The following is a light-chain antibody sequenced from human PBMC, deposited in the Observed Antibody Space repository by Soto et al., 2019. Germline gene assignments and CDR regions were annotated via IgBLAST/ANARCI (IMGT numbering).Light chain of an antibody. V-gene: IGKV3-11*01. CDR3: QQRSNWLLT. Sequence: EIVLTQSPATLSLSPGERATLSCRASQSVCSYLAWYQQKPGQAPRLLIYDASNRATGIPARFSGSGSGTDFTLTISSLEPEDFAVYYCQQRSNWLLTFGGGTKVEIK. J-gene: IGKJ4*01. CDR2: DAS. CDR1: QSVCSY.